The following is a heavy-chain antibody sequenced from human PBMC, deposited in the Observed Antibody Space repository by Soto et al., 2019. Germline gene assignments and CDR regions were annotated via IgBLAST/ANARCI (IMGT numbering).Heavy chain of an antibody. V-gene: IGHV3-73*01. D-gene: IGHD4-17*01. CDR2: IRSKANSYAT. J-gene: IGHJ5*02. CDR3: TRHLRNDYGDYEGVDP. Sequence: EVQLVESGGGLVQPGGSLKLSCAASGFTFSGSAMHWVRQASGKGLEWVGHIRSKANSYATAYAASVKGRFTISRDDSKNTAYLQMNSLKTEDTAVYYCTRHLRNDYGDYEGVDPWGQGTLVTVSS. CDR1: GFTFSGSA.